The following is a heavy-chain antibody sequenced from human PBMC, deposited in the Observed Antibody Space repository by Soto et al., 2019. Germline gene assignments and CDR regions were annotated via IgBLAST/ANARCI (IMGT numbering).Heavy chain of an antibody. D-gene: IGHD7-27*01. Sequence: SETLSLTCTVSAGSIRSGDYYWSWIRQPPGKGLEWIGYIDHSGSAYYNPSLKSRATISIDTSNNQFSLKMTSVTAADTAVYYCAGELGTFYFDHWGQGTLVTVSS. CDR3: AGELGTFYFDH. J-gene: IGHJ4*02. CDR1: AGSIRSGDYY. V-gene: IGHV4-30-4*01. CDR2: IDHSGSA.